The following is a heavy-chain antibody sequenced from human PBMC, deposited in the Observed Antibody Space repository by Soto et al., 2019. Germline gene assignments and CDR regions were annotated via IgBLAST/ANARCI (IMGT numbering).Heavy chain of an antibody. J-gene: IGHJ4*02. V-gene: IGHV3-53*01. CDR1: GFLVNSAY. CDR3: ARSGYSFAWGY. CDR2: INSDGST. Sequence: EVQLVESGGGLIPPGGSLRLSCAASGFLVNSAYMTWVRQAPGKGLEWLSMINSDGSTLYAESVKGRFTISRDNSKNRLDLTRTSLRAEDTDMYYCARSGYSFAWGYWGQGTLVIVTS. D-gene: IGHD5-18*01.